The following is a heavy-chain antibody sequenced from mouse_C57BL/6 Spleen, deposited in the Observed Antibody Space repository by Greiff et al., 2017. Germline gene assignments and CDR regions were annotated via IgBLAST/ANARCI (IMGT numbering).Heavy chain of an antibody. CDR2: IDPESGDT. J-gene: IGHJ1*03. Sequence: VQLQQSGAELVRPGDSVKLSCTASGFNIKDDYMHWVRQRPEQGLEWIGWIDPESGDTEYASTVQGQATITADTSSNTAYLQLSSLTSEDTAVYYGTSIYNYGSRGYLDVWGRGNTDTVST. CDR3: TSIYNYGSRGYLDV. D-gene: IGHD1-1*01. CDR1: GFNIKDDY. V-gene: IGHV14-4*01.